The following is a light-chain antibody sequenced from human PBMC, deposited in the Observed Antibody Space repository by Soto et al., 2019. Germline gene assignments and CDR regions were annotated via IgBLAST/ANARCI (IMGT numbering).Light chain of an antibody. CDR3: QQYNNWPPWT. J-gene: IGKJ1*01. Sequence: EIVMTQSPATLSVSPGERATLSYRASQSISSNLAWYQQKPGQAPRLLIYGASTRATGIPARFSGSGSGTEFTLTISSLQSEDSAVYYCQQYNNWPPWTFGQGTKVEIK. V-gene: IGKV3-15*01. CDR2: GAS. CDR1: QSISSN.